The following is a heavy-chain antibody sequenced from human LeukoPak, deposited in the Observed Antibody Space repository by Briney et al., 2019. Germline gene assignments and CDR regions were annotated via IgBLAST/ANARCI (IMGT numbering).Heavy chain of an antibody. V-gene: IGHV3-7*01. D-gene: IGHD6-19*01. J-gene: IGHJ4*02. CDR3: ARGHSSGWYFDY. Sequence: GGSLRLSCAASGFTFSSYWMSWVRQAPGKGLEWVANINQHGSEKYFADSVKGRFTISRDNSKNTLYLQMNSLRAEDTAVYYCARGHSSGWYFDYWGQGTLVTVSS. CDR2: INQHGSEK. CDR1: GFTFSSYW.